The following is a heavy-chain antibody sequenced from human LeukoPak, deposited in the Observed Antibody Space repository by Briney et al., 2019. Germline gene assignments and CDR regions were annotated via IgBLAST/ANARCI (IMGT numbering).Heavy chain of an antibody. D-gene: IGHD2-8*02. J-gene: IGHJ4*02. V-gene: IGHV3-30*18. CDR1: GFTFSTYG. CDR2: ISYDGSYK. CDR3: AEMLNTGHAHAALDY. Sequence: GGSLRLSCAASGFTFSTYGMHWVRQSPGKGLEWVAVISYDGSYKEYADSVKGRFTISRDNSKNTLYLQMNSLRAEDTAVYYCAEMLNTGHAHAALDYWGQGTLVTVSS.